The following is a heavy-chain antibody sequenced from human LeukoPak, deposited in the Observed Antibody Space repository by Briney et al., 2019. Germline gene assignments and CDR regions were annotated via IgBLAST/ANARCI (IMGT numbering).Heavy chain of an antibody. CDR1: GFTFSSYS. D-gene: IGHD4-17*01. Sequence: AASGFTFSSYSMNWVRQAPGKGLEWVSSISSSSSYIYYADSVKGRFTISRDNAKNSLYLQMNSLRAEDTAVYYCARGHPDYGDYVSCFDFWGQGALVTVSS. V-gene: IGHV3-21*01. CDR2: ISSSSSYI. J-gene: IGHJ4*02. CDR3: ARGHPDYGDYVSCFDF.